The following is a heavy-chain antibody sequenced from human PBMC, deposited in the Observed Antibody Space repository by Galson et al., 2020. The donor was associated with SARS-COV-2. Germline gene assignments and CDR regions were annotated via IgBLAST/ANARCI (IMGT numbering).Heavy chain of an antibody. D-gene: IGHD2-21*01. J-gene: IGHJ4*02. CDR3: ARDMIAASHGPCDY. Sequence: LETLSITCTVSGDYHTNQSYYWGWNRQPTGKGPECIASIYYSGDIYYNPSLRSRVTISIDTSKNQSSLRPNSVTAADTAVYYCARDMIAASHGPCDYWGQGTLVTVSS. V-gene: IGHV4-39*07. CDR1: GDYHTNQSYY. CDR2: IYYSGDI.